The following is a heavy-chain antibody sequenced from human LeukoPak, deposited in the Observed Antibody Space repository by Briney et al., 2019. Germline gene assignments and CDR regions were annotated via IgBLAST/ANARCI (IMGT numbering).Heavy chain of an antibody. CDR3: ARAVVKYGGNSPFDY. D-gene: IGHD4-23*01. J-gene: IGHJ4*02. Sequence: GGSLRLSCAASGFTFSSYGMHWVRQAPGKGLEYVSAISSNGGSTYYANSVKGRFTISRDNSKNTLYLQMGSLRAEDMAVYYCARAVVKYGGNSPFDYWGQGTLVTVSS. CDR1: GFTFSSYG. CDR2: ISSNGGST. V-gene: IGHV3-64*01.